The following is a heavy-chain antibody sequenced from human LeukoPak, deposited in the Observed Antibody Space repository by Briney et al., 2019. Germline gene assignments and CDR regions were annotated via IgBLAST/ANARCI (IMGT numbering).Heavy chain of an antibody. J-gene: IGHJ4*02. CDR1: GGSFSGYY. V-gene: IGHV4-34*01. CDR2: INHSGGT. D-gene: IGHD3-22*01. CDR3: AESNYDSSGYVDY. Sequence: SETLSLTCAVYGGSFSGYYWSWIRQPPGKGLEWIGEINHSGGTNYNPSLKSRVTISVDTSKNQFSLKLSSVTAADTAVYYCAESNYDSSGYVDYWGQGTLVTVSS.